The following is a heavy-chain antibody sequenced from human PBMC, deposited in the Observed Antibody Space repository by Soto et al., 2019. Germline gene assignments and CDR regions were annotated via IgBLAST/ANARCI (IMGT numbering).Heavy chain of an antibody. CDR2: ISGSGGST. D-gene: IGHD2-2*01. Sequence: GGSLRLSCAASGFTCSSYVMSWVRQAPGKWLEWVSAISGSGGSTFYADSVKGRFTISRDNSKNNLYLQMNSLIAEDAAVYYCANCRRATTCYVGADYWGQGT. J-gene: IGHJ4*02. V-gene: IGHV3-23*01. CDR3: ANCRRATTCYVGADY. CDR1: GFTCSSYV.